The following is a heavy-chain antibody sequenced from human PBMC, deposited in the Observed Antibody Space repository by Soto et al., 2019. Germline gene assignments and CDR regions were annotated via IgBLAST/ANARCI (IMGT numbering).Heavy chain of an antibody. Sequence: EVQLLESGGGLVQPGGSLRLSCAAYGFTFTNYAMTWVRQAPGKGLEWVSISSGSGSGGSTNYADSVKGRFTISRDNSKNTLYLQMNSLRVEDTAVYYCAKDRDDYRNYVFDYWGQGTLVTVSS. CDR2: SSGSGSGGST. D-gene: IGHD4-4*01. V-gene: IGHV3-23*01. CDR3: AKDRDDYRNYVFDY. J-gene: IGHJ4*02. CDR1: GFTFTNYA.